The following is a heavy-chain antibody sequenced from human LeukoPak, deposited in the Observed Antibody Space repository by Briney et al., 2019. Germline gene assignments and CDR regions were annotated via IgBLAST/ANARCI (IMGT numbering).Heavy chain of an antibody. CDR1: GYIFTGYY. Sequence: ASVKVSCKASGYIFTGYYMHWVRQAPGQGLEWMGRINPNGGGANYAQKFQGRVTMTRDTSISTAYMELSRLRSDDTAVYYCASGVGATIVPTFDYWGQGTLVTVSS. CDR2: INPNGGGA. D-gene: IGHD1-26*01. J-gene: IGHJ4*02. CDR3: ASGVGATIVPTFDY. V-gene: IGHV1-2*06.